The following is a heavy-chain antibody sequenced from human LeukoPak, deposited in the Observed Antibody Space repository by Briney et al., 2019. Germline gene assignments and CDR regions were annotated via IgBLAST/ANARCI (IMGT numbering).Heavy chain of an antibody. J-gene: IGHJ4*02. CDR2: ISSSSYI. CDR1: GFTFSSYS. CDR3: ARMHCSGGSCYSVWYYFDY. Sequence: GGSLRLSCAASGFTFSSYSMNWVRQAPGKGLEWVSSISSSSYIYYADSVKGRFTISRDNAKNSLYLQMNSLRAEDTAVYYCARMHCSGGSCYSVWYYFDYWGQGTLVTVSS. V-gene: IGHV3-21*01. D-gene: IGHD2-15*01.